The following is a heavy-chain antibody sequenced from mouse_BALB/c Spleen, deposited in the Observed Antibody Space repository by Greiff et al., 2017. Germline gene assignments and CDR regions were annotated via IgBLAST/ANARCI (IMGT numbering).Heavy chain of an antibody. CDR3: AREKKNYAMDY. V-gene: IGHV5-6*01. J-gene: IGHJ4*01. CDR1: GFTFSSYG. Sequence: EVHLVESGGDLVKPGGSLKLSCAASGFTFSSYGMSWVRQTPDKRLEWVATISSGGSYTYYPDSVKGRFTISRDNAKNTLYLQMSSLRSEDTAMYYCAREKKNYAMDYWGQGTSVTVSS. CDR2: ISSGGSYT.